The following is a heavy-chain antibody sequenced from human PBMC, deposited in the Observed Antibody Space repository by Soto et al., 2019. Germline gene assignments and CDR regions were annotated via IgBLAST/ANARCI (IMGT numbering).Heavy chain of an antibody. CDR1: GYSISSGYY. CDR2: IYHSGST. D-gene: IGHD6-6*01. CDR3: ARDTFEYSSSSGGYNWFDP. J-gene: IGHJ5*02. V-gene: IGHV4-38-2*02. Sequence: SETLSLTCAVSGYSISSGYYWGWIRQPPGKGLEWIGSIYHSGSTYYNPSLKSRVTISVDTSKNQFSLKLSSVTAADTAVYYCARDTFEYSSSSGGYNWFDPWGQGTLVTVSS.